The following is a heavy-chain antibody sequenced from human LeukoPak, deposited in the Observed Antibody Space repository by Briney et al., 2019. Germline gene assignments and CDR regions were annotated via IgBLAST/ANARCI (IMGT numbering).Heavy chain of an antibody. D-gene: IGHD6-13*01. CDR2: TYYRSKWYN. CDR3: ARDRGGSSWYNY. V-gene: IGHV6-1*01. Sequence: SETLSLTCTVSGGSISSYYWNWIRQSPSRGLEWLGRTYYRSKWYNDYAVSVKSRITINPDTSKNQFSLQLNSVTPEDTAVYYCARDRGGSSWYNYWGQGTLVTVSS. CDR1: GGSISSYY. J-gene: IGHJ4*02.